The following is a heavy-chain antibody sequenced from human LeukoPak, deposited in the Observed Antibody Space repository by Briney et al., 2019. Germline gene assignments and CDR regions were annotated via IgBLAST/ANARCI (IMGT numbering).Heavy chain of an antibody. CDR2: IDPSDSYT. J-gene: IGHJ3*02. D-gene: IGHD3-22*01. CDR3: ASIGDYYDSSGYPLHGPDDAFDI. Sequence: GESLKISCKGSGYSFTSYWISWVRQMPGKGLEWMGRIDPSDSYTNYSPSFQGHVTISADKSISTAYLQWSSLKASDTAMYYCASIGDYYDSSGYPLHGPDDAFDIWGQGTMVTVSS. CDR1: GYSFTSYW. V-gene: IGHV5-10-1*01.